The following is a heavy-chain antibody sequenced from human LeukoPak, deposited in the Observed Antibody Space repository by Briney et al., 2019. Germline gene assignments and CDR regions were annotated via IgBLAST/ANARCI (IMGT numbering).Heavy chain of an antibody. J-gene: IGHJ4*02. Sequence: GGSLRLSCAASGFTFSSYSMNWVRQAPGKGLEWVAVISYDGSNKYYADSVKGRFTISRDNSKNTLYLQMNSLRAEDTAVYYCARDRNVVVTASYYFDYWGQGTLVTVSS. D-gene: IGHD2-21*02. CDR2: ISYDGSNK. V-gene: IGHV3-30*03. CDR1: GFTFSSYS. CDR3: ARDRNVVVTASYYFDY.